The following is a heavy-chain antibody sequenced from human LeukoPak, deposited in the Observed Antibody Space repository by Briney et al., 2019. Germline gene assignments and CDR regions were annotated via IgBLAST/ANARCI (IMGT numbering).Heavy chain of an antibody. J-gene: IGHJ4*02. D-gene: IGHD3-22*01. Sequence: AGGSLRLSCAASGFTVSSNYMRWVRQAPGKGLEWVSVIYSGGSTYYADSVKGRFTISRDNSKNTLYLQMNSLRAEDTAVYYCAREGQDSSGYKHFDYWGQRTLVTVSS. CDR2: IYSGGST. CDR3: AREGQDSSGYKHFDY. CDR1: GFTVSSNY. V-gene: IGHV3-53*01.